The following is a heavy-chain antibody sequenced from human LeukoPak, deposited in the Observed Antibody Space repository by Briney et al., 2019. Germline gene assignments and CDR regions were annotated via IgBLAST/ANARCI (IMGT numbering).Heavy chain of an antibody. V-gene: IGHV4-59*08. CDR2: IYYSGST. Sequence: SETLSLTCTVSGGSISSYYWSWIRQPPGKGLEWIGDIYYSGSTNYNPSLKSRVTISVDTSKNQFSLKLSSVTAADTAVYHCARWYSSGWAFDYWGQGTLVTVSS. CDR3: ARWYSSGWAFDY. D-gene: IGHD6-19*01. J-gene: IGHJ4*02. CDR1: GGSISSYY.